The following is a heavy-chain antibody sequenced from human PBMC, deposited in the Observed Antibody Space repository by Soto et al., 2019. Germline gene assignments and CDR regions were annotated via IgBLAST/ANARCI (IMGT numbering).Heavy chain of an antibody. Sequence: QVQLQESGPGLVKPSQTLSLTCTVSGGSISSGGYYWSWIRQHPGKGLEWIGYIYYSGSTYYNPSLKRRVTISVDTSKNQFSLKLSSVTAADTAVYYCARVVRIFGVDPLYGMDVWGQGTTVTVSS. D-gene: IGHD3-3*01. CDR3: ARVVRIFGVDPLYGMDV. J-gene: IGHJ6*02. V-gene: IGHV4-31*03. CDR1: GGSISSGGYY. CDR2: IYYSGST.